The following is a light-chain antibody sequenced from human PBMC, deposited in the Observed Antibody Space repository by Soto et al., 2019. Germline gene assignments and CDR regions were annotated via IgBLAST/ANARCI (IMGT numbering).Light chain of an antibody. Sequence: EMVLTQSPGTLSLSPGERATLSCRASQSMSTNYLAWYQQKPGQAPRLLLYAASNRVTGIPDRFSDSGPGTDFNLTINRLEHEDFALYYGQKKGRTFGQGPRLQIK. J-gene: IGKJ5*01. CDR2: AAS. V-gene: IGKV3-20*01. CDR1: QSMSTNY. CDR3: QKKGRT.